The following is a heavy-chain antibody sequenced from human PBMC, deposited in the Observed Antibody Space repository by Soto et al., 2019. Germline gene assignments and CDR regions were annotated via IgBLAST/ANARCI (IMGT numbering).Heavy chain of an antibody. CDR3: ARSNGDYGAY. J-gene: IGHJ4*02. CDR2: IYYSGST. Sequence: SETLSLTCTVSGDSISSYYWSWIRQPPGKGLEWIGYIYYSGSTNYNPSLKSRVTISVDTSKNQFSLKLSSVTAADTAVYYCARSNGDYGAYWSQGTLVTVSS. V-gene: IGHV4-59*01. D-gene: IGHD4-17*01. CDR1: GDSISSYY.